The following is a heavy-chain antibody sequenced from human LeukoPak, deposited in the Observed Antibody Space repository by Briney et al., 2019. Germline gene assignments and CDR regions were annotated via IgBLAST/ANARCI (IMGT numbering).Heavy chain of an antibody. CDR2: IYYSGST. V-gene: IGHV4-39*07. J-gene: IGHJ6*02. CDR1: GGSISSSSYY. CDR3: AGDLMVRGVPYYYGMDV. Sequence: SETLSLTCTVSGGSISSSSYYWGWIRQPPGKGLEWIGSIYYSGSTYYNPSLKSRVTISVDTSKNQFSLKLSSVTAADTAVYYCAGDLMVRGVPYYYGMDVWGQGTTVTVSS. D-gene: IGHD3-10*01.